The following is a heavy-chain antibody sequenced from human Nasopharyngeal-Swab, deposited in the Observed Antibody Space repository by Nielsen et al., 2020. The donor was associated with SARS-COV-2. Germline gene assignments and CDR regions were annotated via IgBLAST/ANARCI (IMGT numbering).Heavy chain of an antibody. V-gene: IGHV3-21*01. CDR3: ARDQSGSYHKAFDI. Sequence: GGSLRLSCAASGFTFSSYSMNWVRQAPGKGLEWVSSISSSRSYIYYADSVKGRFTISRDNAKNSLYLQMNSLRAEDTAVYYCARDQSGSYHKAFDIWGQGTTVTVSS. CDR2: ISSSRSYI. D-gene: IGHD1-26*01. CDR1: GFTFSSYS. J-gene: IGHJ3*02.